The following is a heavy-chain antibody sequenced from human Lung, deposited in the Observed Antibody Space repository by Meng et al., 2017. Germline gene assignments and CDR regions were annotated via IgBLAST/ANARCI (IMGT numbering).Heavy chain of an antibody. D-gene: IGHD4-11*01. CDR3: ARGPTTMAHDFDY. V-gene: IGHV4-34*01. Sequence: QVQLKQWVEGLFKPSETLSLTCVVSGGSFSDYYWSWIRQPPGKGLEWIGEINHSGSTNYNPSLESRTTISVDTSQNNLSLKLSSVTAADSAVYYCARGPTTMAHDFDYWGQGTLVTVSS. J-gene: IGHJ4*02. CDR2: INHSGST. CDR1: GGSFSDYY.